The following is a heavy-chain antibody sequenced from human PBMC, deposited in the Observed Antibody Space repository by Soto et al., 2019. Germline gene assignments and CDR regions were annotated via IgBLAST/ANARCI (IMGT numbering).Heavy chain of an antibody. CDR3: ARQLGRDRARRRRYFDS. Sequence: ASVNVSCKASGYTFTGYYMHWVRQAPGQGLEWMGWINPNSGGTNYAQKFQGWVTMTRGTSISTAYMELGRLRSDDTAVYYCARQLGRDRARRRRYFDSWGKGSLVTVSS. CDR2: INPNSGGT. CDR1: GYTFTGYY. D-gene: IGHD6-6*01. J-gene: IGHJ4*02. V-gene: IGHV1-2*04.